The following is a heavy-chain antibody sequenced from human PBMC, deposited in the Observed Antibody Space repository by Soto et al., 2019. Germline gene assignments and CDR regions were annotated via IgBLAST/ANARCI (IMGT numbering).Heavy chain of an antibody. D-gene: IGHD3-22*01. J-gene: IGHJ4*02. V-gene: IGHV4-30-2*01. Sequence: SETLSLTCAVSGGSISSGGYSWSWIRQPPGKGLEWIGYIYHSGSTYYNPSLKSRVTISVDRSKNQFSLKLSSVTAADTAVYYCARDRYYDSSGTQLFDYWGQGTLVTVSS. CDR2: IYHSGST. CDR3: ARDRYYDSSGTQLFDY. CDR1: GGSISSGGYS.